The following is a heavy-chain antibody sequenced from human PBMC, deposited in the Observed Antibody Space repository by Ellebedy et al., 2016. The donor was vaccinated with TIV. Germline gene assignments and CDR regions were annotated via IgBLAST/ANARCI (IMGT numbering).Heavy chain of an antibody. Sequence: PGGSLRLSCAASGFTFSRYAFHWVRQAPGKGLESVAVISYDGANKYYADSVKGRFTISTDNSNNTLYLQMNSLRPEDSAVYYCARGGSSHPDYWGQGTLVTVSS. D-gene: IGHD2-2*01. CDR1: GFTFSRYA. CDR2: ISYDGANK. CDR3: ARGGSSHPDY. J-gene: IGHJ4*02. V-gene: IGHV3-30-3*01.